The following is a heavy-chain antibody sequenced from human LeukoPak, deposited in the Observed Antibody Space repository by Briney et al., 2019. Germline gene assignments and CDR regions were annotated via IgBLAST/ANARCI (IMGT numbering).Heavy chain of an antibody. D-gene: IGHD2-2*02. CDR1: GFTFSSYG. CDR3: AREDIVVVPAAIVFDP. CDR2: ISYDGSNK. V-gene: IGHV3-30*03. Sequence: GGSLRLSCAASGFTFSSYGMSWVRQAPGKGLEWVAVISYDGSNKYYADSVKGRFTISRDNSKNTLYLQMISLRAEDTAVYYCAREDIVVVPAAIVFDPWGQGTLVTASS. J-gene: IGHJ5*02.